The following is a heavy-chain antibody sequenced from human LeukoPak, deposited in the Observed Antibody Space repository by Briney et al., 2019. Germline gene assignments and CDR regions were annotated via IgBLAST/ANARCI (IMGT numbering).Heavy chain of an antibody. D-gene: IGHD5-12*01. V-gene: IGHV3-72*01. CDR1: VFRFSDHH. CDR2: IRNKANGYTT. Sequence: GGSLRLSCAATVFRFSDHHMEWVRQAPGKGLEWVGRIRNKANGYTTEYAASVNGRFTISRDDSKSSLFLQMNGLITEDTAVYYCARVRLSPTETQWLRISDYWGQGTLVTVSS. CDR3: ARVRLSPTETQWLRISDY. J-gene: IGHJ4*02.